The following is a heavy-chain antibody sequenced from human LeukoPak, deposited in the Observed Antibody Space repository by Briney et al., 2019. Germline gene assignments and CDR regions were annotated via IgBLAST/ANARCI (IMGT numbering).Heavy chain of an antibody. CDR2: ISFDGSHE. D-gene: IGHD1-14*01. CDR1: GFTFNSYC. J-gene: IGHJ4*02. V-gene: IGHV3-30*18. Sequence: GRSLRLFCAASGFTFNSYCMHWVPPAPGKGLEGVAVISFDGSHEYYADSVKGRFTISRDTSKNTLYLQMNSLRAEDTAVYYCAKQEIGTTWSVGYWGQGTLVTVSS. CDR3: AKQEIGTTWSVGY.